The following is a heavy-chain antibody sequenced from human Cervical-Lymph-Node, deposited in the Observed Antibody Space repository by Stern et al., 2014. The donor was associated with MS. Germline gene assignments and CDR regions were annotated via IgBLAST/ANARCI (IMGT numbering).Heavy chain of an antibody. Sequence: VKLVESGAEVKKPGASVKVSCKASGYTFTSYGISWVRLASGQGLEWMGWISAYNGNTNDAQKLQGRVTMTTATSTSTAYIEMRSLRSDDTAVYYCARGLLGSENAFDIWGQGTMVTVSS. J-gene: IGHJ3*02. CDR2: ISAYNGNT. CDR1: GYTFTSYG. V-gene: IGHV1-18*01. CDR3: ARGLLGSENAFDI. D-gene: IGHD2-15*01.